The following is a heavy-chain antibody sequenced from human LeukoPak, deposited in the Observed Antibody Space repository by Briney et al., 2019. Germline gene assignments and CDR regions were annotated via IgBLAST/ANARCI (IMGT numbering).Heavy chain of an antibody. Sequence: GASVKVSFMASGYTFTSYGISRVRQAPGQGLEWMGWISAYNGNTNYARKLQGLAPMTTDTSTSTAYMELRSLRSDDTAVYYCARVLGSAVYYYMSVWDTESSVTLSS. CDR2: ISAYNGNT. CDR1: GYTFTSYG. V-gene: IGHV1-18*01. CDR3: ARVLGSAVYYYMSV. J-gene: IGHJ6*03. D-gene: IGHD6-19*01.